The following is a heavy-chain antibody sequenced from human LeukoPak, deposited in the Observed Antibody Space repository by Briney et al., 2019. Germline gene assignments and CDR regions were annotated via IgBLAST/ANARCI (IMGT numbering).Heavy chain of an antibody. CDR3: ARDGDIVLMVHESQGAFDI. D-gene: IGHD2-8*01. J-gene: IGHJ3*02. Sequence: GESLKISCKGFGYSFTSYWIAWVRQMPGKGLEWMGIIYPGDSDTRYSPSFQGQVTISGDKSISTVYLQWSSLKASDTAMYYCARDGDIVLMVHESQGAFDIWGQGTMVTVSS. CDR1: GYSFTSYW. CDR2: IYPGDSDT. V-gene: IGHV5-51*01.